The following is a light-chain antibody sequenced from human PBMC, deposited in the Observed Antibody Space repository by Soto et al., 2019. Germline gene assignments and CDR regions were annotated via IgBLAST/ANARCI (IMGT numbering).Light chain of an antibody. V-gene: IGKV3-20*01. Sequence: VLTQSPGSLSLSPGERATVSCRASQTVTSSYLAWYQQRPGRAPQLLIYDAVNRATGISERFSGSESGRDYTLTITRLDPEDSAVYYCQQYGDSITFGVGTKVEIK. J-gene: IGKJ4*01. CDR3: QQYGDSIT. CDR2: DAV. CDR1: QTVTSSY.